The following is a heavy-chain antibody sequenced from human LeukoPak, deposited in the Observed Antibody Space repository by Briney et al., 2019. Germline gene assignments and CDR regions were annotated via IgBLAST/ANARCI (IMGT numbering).Heavy chain of an antibody. Sequence: GGSLRLSCAASGFTFSSYAMSWVRQAPGKGLEWVSAISGSGGSTYYADSVKGRFTISRDNSKNTLYLQMNSLRAEDTAVYYCAKIPMVRGVIITQPDYWGQGTLVTVSS. J-gene: IGHJ4*02. CDR2: ISGSGGST. D-gene: IGHD3-10*01. CDR3: AKIPMVRGVIITQPDY. V-gene: IGHV3-23*01. CDR1: GFTFSSYA.